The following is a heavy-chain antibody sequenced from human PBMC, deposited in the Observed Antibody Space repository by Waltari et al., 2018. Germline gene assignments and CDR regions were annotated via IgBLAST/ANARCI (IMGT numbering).Heavy chain of an antibody. D-gene: IGHD1-1*01. V-gene: IGHV4-30-4*01. J-gene: IGHJ4*02. CDR1: GGSVTHGELF. CDR3: ARREGYNSLDY. CDR2: IYYSGGT. Sequence: QVQLQESGPGLVKPSQTLSLTCSVSGGSVTHGELFWGWIRQPQGKGLEWIGYIYYSGGTYYNPYRKSRLTMSVDTSKNQFSLNLRSVTAADTAVYYCARREGYNSLDYWGQGILVTVSS.